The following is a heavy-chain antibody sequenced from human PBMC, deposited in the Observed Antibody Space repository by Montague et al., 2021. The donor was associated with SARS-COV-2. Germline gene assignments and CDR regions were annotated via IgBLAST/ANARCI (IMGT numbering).Heavy chain of an antibody. CDR3: ARDGRFGELDY. D-gene: IGHD3-10*01. V-gene: IGHV3-48*03. CDR1: GFTFRTYE. CDR2: ISSSGRTI. Sequence: SLRLSCAASGFTFRTYEMNWVRQAPGKGLEWVSYISSSGRTIYYADSVKGRFTISRDNAKNSLYLQMNSPRAEDTAVYYCARDGRFGELDYWGQGTLVTVST. J-gene: IGHJ4*02.